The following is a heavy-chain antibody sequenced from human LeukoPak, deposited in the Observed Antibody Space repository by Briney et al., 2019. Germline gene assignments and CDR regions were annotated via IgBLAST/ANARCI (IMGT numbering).Heavy chain of an antibody. CDR1: GGSFSGYY. D-gene: IGHD4-23*01. CDR2: INHSGST. Sequence: SETLSLICAVYGGSFSGYYWSWIRQPPGKGLEWIGEINHSGSTNYNPSLKSRVTISVDTSKNQFSLKLSSVTAADTAVYYCASSGGIRFDYWGQGTLVTVSS. V-gene: IGHV4-34*01. J-gene: IGHJ4*02. CDR3: ASSGGIRFDY.